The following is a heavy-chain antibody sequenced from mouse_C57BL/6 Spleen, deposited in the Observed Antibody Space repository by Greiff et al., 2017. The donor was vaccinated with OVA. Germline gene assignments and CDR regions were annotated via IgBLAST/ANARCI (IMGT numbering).Heavy chain of an antibody. CDR2: IYPGSGST. V-gene: IGHV1-55*01. CDR3: ARETLSGGYDGY. CDR1: GYTFTSYW. J-gene: IGHJ2*01. D-gene: IGHD2-2*01. Sequence: QVQLKQPGAELVKPGASVKMSCKASGYTFTSYWITWVKQRPGQGLEWIGDIYPGSGSTNYNEKFKSKATLTVDTSSSTAYMQLSSLTSEDSAVYYCARETLSGGYDGYWGQGTTLTVSS.